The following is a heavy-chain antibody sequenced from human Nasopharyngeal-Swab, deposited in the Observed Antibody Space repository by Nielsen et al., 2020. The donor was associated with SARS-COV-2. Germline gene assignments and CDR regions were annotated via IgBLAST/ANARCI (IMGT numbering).Heavy chain of an antibody. J-gene: IGHJ6*02. V-gene: IGHV3-9*02. CDR1: GFTSDDYA. CDR2: ISWNSGSI. CDR3: AKMNPYYYGMDV. Sequence: SLKISCAASGFTSDDYAMHWVRQAPGKGLEWVSGISWNSGSIGYADSVKGRFTISRDNAKNSLYLQMNSLRAEDTALYYCAKMNPYYYGMDVWGQGTTVTVSS.